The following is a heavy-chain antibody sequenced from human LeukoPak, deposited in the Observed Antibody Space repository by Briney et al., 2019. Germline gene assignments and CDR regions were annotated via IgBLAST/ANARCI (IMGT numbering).Heavy chain of an antibody. Sequence: ASETLSLTCTVSGGSISSGDYYWSWIRQPPGKGLEWIGYIYYSGSTNYNPSLKSRVTISVDTSKNQFSLKLSSVTAADTAVYYCARHEGKLRFPYYYGMDVWGQGTTVTVSS. V-gene: IGHV4-61*08. CDR1: GGSISSGDYY. J-gene: IGHJ6*02. CDR2: IYYSGST. CDR3: ARHEGKLRFPYYYGMDV. D-gene: IGHD3-3*01.